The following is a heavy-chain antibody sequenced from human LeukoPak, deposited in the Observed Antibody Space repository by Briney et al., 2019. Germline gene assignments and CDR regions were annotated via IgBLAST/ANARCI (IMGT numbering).Heavy chain of an antibody. J-gene: IGHJ4*02. CDR1: GFTFSSYA. CDR2: ISYDGSNK. CDR3: ARDPYDNNPSWCSGNFDY. V-gene: IGHV3-30*09. D-gene: IGHD3-9*01. Sequence: GRSLRLSCAASGFTFSSYAMHWVRQAPGKGLEWVAVISYDGSNKYYADSVKGRFAISRDNSKNTLYLQMNSLRAEDTAVYYCARDPYDNNPSWCSGNFDYWGQGTLVTVSS.